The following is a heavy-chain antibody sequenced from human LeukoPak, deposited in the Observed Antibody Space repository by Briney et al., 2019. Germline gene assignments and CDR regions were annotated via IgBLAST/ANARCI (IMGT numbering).Heavy chain of an antibody. CDR1: GGSISSGGYY. D-gene: IGHD5-12*01. CDR3: ARDSGYDSAYHFDY. CDR2: IYYSGST. J-gene: IGHJ4*02. Sequence: SETLSLTCTVSGGSISSGGYYWSWIRQHPGKGLEWIGYIYYSGSTYYNPSLKSRVTISVDTSKNQFSLKLSSVTAADTAVYYCARDSGYDSAYHFDYWGQGTLVTVSS. V-gene: IGHV4-31*03.